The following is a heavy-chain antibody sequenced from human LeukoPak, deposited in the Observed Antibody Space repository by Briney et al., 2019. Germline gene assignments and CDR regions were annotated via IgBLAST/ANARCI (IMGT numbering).Heavy chain of an antibody. CDR2: ISGSGGST. CDR1: GFTFSSCA. V-gene: IGHV3-23*01. CDR3: AKDGYDLWSGYYNYYYYGMDV. Sequence: GGSLRLSCTASGFTFSSCAMSWVRQAPGKGLEWVSAISGSGGSTYYADSVKGRFTISRDNSKNTLYLQMNSLRAEDTAVYYCAKDGYDLWSGYYNYYYYGMDVWGQGTTVIVSS. D-gene: IGHD3-3*01. J-gene: IGHJ6*02.